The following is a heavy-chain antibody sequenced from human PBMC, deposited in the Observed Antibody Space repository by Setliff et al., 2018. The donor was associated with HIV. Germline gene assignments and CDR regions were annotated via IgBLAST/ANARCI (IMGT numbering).Heavy chain of an antibody. D-gene: IGHD2-15*01. CDR3: AKEGNMVATTHAFDI. CDR1: GFTFRTFA. Sequence: QTGGSLRLSCVASGFTFRTFAMHWVRQAPGKGLEWVSGISGGDRSTYYADSVKGRFTISRDNSKNTLFLQMNSLRVEDTAKYYCAKEGNMVATTHAFDIWGQGTVVTVSS. CDR2: ISGGDRST. J-gene: IGHJ3*02. V-gene: IGHV3-23*01.